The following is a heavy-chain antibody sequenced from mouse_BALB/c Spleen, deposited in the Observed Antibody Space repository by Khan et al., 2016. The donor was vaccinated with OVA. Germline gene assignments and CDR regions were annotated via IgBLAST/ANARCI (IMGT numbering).Heavy chain of an antibody. J-gene: IGHJ3*01. CDR3: ARDYWDVVAY. CDR1: GFNIKDTY. Sequence: VQLQQSGAELVKPGASVKLSCTASGFNIKDTYMHWVKQRPEQGLEWIGRIDPANGNTKYDPKFQGQATIIADTSSNTAHLQLSSLTSEDTAVYYCARDYWDVVAYWGQGTLVTVSA. V-gene: IGHV14-3*02. D-gene: IGHD4-1*01. CDR2: IDPANGNT.